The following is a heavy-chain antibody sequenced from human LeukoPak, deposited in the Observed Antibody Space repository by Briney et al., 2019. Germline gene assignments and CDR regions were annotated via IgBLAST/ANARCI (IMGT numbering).Heavy chain of an antibody. J-gene: IGHJ5*02. CDR1: GFTFSSYA. CDR2: ISGSGGST. V-gene: IGHV3-23*01. Sequence: GGSLRLSCAASGFTFSSYAMSWVRPAPGKGLEWVSAISGSGGSTYYADSVKGRFTISRDNAKNSLYLQMNSLRAEDTAVYYCARESTRGNWFDPWGQGTLVTVSS. CDR3: ARESTRGNWFDP. D-gene: IGHD1-26*01.